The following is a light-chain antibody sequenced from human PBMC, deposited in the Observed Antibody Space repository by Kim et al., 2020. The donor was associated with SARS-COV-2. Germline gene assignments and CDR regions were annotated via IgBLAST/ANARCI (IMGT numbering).Light chain of an antibody. V-gene: IGKV1-5*03. CDR2: KAA. Sequence: VTITCRASQNINSLLAWYQQKRGKAPKLLIYKAANLEGGVPSRFSGSGYGTEFTHTSTSLQPDDFATYYCQQYGSYWTFGQGTKVDIK. CDR1: QNINSL. J-gene: IGKJ1*01. CDR3: QQYGSYWT.